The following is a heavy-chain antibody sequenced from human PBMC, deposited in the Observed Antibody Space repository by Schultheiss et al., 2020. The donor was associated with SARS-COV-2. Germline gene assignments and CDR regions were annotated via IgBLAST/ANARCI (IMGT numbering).Heavy chain of an antibody. V-gene: IGHV3-21*01. CDR2: ISSSSSYI. J-gene: IGHJ3*02. CDR3: ARELIEGTFDI. CDR1: GFTFSSYW. Sequence: GGSLRLSCAASGFTFSSYWMHWVRQAPGKGLVWVSSISSSSSYIYYADSVKGRFTISRDNAKNSLYLQMNSLRAEDTAVYYCARELIEGTFDIWGQGTMVTVSS. D-gene: IGHD3-22*01.